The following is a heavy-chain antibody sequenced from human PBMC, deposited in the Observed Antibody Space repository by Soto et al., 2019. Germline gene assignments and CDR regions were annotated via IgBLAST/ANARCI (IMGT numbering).Heavy chain of an antibody. V-gene: IGHV1-2*04. CDR3: ARSPPRYYGMDV. J-gene: IGHJ6*02. CDR1: GYTFTGYY. Sequence: QVQLVQSGAEVKKPGASVKVSCKASGYTFTGYYMHWVRQAPGQGLEWMGWINPNSGGTNYGQKFQGWVTMTRDTSISTAYMELSRLRSDDTAVYYCARSPPRYYGMDVWGQGTTVTVSS. CDR2: INPNSGGT.